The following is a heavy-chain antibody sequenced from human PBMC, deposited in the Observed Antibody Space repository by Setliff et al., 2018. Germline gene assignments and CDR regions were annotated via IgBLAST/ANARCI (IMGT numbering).Heavy chain of an antibody. J-gene: IGHJ4*02. CDR2: INHDGSQK. V-gene: IGHV3-7*03. CDR3: ARDPTRKFDS. Sequence: PGESLKISCAASGFTFSSYWMAWVRQAPGKGLEWVANINHDGSQKYYVDSVKGRFTISRDNAKNSLYLQVNSLRVEDTALYYCARDPTRKFDSWGQGTLVTVSS. CDR1: GFTFSSYW.